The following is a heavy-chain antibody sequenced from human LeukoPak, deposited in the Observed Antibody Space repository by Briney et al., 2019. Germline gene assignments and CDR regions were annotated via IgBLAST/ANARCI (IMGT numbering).Heavy chain of an antibody. Sequence: SETLSLTCRVSGGFISTYYWSWIRQPPGKGLEWIGYIYYSGSTNYNPSLKSRVTISVDTSKNQFSLKLSSVTAADTAVYFCAREYSSGLSWFDPWGQGTLVTVSS. CDR2: IYYSGST. CDR3: AREYSSGLSWFDP. D-gene: IGHD6-19*01. J-gene: IGHJ5*02. CDR1: GGFISTYY. V-gene: IGHV4-59*01.